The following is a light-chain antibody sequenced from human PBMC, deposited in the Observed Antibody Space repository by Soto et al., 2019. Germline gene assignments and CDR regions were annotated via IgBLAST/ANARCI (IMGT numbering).Light chain of an antibody. V-gene: IGKV4-1*01. CDR1: QSVLYSSNNKNY. J-gene: IGKJ1*01. CDR2: WGF. Sequence: DIVMTQSPDSLAVSLGERATINCKSSQSVLYSSNNKNYLAWYQQKPGQSPKLLISWGFIRESGVPDRFSGSGSGIAFTITISSLQAEDVAVYYCHQYYGSPPRTFGQGSKVEIK. CDR3: HQYYGSPPRT.